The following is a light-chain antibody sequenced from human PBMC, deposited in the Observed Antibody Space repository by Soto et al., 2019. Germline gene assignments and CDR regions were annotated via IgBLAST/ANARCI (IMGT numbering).Light chain of an antibody. V-gene: IGKV3-20*01. CDR3: HQYGHSPVT. CDR1: QSVRSTY. Sequence: ESVLTPTPGTVSLSPGERATLSCRASQSVRSTYFAWYQHKPGQAPRLLIFDASTRATGIPDRFSGSGSGTDFTLTISRLEPEDFALYYCHQYGHSPVTFGGGTKVDSK. CDR2: DAS. J-gene: IGKJ4*01.